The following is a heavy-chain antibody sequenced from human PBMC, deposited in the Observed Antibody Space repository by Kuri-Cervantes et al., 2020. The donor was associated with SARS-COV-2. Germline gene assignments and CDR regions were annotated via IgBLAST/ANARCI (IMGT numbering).Heavy chain of an antibody. CDR2: IYHSGST. D-gene: IGHD3-3*01. J-gene: IGHJ5*02. Sequence: GSLRLSCAVSGYSISSGYYWGWIRQPPGKGLEWIGSIYHSGSTYCNPSLKSRVTISVDTSKNQLSLKLSSVTAADTAVYYCARSKSWRWFDPWGQGTLVTVSS. V-gene: IGHV4-38-2*01. CDR3: ARSKSWRWFDP. CDR1: GYSISSGYY.